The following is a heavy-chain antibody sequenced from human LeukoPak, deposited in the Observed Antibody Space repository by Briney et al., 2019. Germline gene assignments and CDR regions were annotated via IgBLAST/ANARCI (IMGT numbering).Heavy chain of an antibody. J-gene: IGHJ4*02. Sequence: PSQTLSLTCAVSGGSISSGGYSWSWIRQPPGKGLEWIGYIYHSGSTNYNPSLKSRVTISVDKSKNQFSLKLSSVTAADTAVYYCARRHNYYDSSGYLSYFDYWGQGTLVTVSS. CDR2: IYHSGST. V-gene: IGHV4-30-2*01. D-gene: IGHD3-22*01. CDR3: ARRHNYYDSSGYLSYFDY. CDR1: GGSISSGGYS.